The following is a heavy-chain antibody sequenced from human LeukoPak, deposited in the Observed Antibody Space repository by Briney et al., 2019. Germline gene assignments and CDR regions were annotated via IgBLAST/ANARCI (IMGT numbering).Heavy chain of an antibody. D-gene: IGHD3-22*01. V-gene: IGHV3-23*01. CDR3: AKDEVPSTRYYYDSSGYRLWDY. CDR2: ISGSGGST. J-gene: IGHJ4*02. Sequence: GGSLRLSCAASGFTFSSYAMSWVRQAPGKGLEWVSAISGSGGSTYYADSVKGRFTISRDNSKNTLYLQMNSLRAEDTAVYYCAKDEVPSTRYYYDSSGYRLWDYWGQGTLVTVSS. CDR1: GFTFSSYA.